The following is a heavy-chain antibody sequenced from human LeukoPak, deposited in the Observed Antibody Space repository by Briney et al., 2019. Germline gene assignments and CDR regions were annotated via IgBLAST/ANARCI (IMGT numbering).Heavy chain of an antibody. J-gene: IGHJ4*02. CDR2: INQDESET. CDR3: ATNYFAS. D-gene: IGHD1-7*01. Sequence: GGSLRLSCAASGFSFSSDWMGWVRQAPGKGLEWVANINQDESETHYVDSVKGRFTISRDNAKNSLYLQMNSLRAEDTAVYYCATNYFASWGQGTLVTVSS. V-gene: IGHV3-7*01. CDR1: GFSFSSDW.